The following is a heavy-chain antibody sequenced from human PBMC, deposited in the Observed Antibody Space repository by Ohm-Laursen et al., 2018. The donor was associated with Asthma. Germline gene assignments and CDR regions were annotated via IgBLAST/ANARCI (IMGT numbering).Heavy chain of an antibody. CDR3: TRSCNTAGSCYGNFDS. V-gene: IGHV3-74*01. Sequence: GSLRLSCAASGFTFSDYYISWIRQAPGKGLVWVSRSRPDGTSISYADSVKGRFTISRDNARNMIYLQMNSLRAEDTALYYCTRSCNTAGSCYGNFDSWGQGTLVIVSS. CDR2: SRPDGTSI. CDR1: GFTFSDYY. J-gene: IGHJ5*01. D-gene: IGHD2-15*01.